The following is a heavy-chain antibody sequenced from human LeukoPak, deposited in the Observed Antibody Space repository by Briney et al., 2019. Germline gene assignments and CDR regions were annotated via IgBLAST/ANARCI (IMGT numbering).Heavy chain of an antibody. V-gene: IGHV1-2*02. J-gene: IGHJ6*03. CDR3: ARPTAIKVAGPYYYYMDV. CDR1: GYTFTANY. Sequence: TSVKASCKASGYTFTANYMHWVRQAPGQGLEWMGWINPNSGGTNYAQKFQGRVTMTRDTSISTAYMERSRLRSDDTAVYYCARPTAIKVAGPYYYYMDVWGKGTTVTVSS. D-gene: IGHD6-19*01. CDR2: INPNSGGT.